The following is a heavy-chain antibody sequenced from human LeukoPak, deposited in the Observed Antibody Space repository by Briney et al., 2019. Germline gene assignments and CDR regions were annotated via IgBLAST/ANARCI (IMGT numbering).Heavy chain of an antibody. CDR2: IYHSGST. CDR1: GYSISSGYY. V-gene: IGHV4-38-2*01. Sequence: SETLSLTCAVSGYSISSGYYWGWIRQPPGKGLEWIGSIYHSGSTYYNPSLKSRDTISVDTSKNQFSLKLSSVTAADTAVYYCASRSSYFDYWGQGTLVTVSS. CDR3: ASRSSYFDY. J-gene: IGHJ4*02.